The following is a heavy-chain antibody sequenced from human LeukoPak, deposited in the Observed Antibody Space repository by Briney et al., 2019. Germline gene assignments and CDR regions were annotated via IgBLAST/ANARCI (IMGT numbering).Heavy chain of an antibody. CDR1: GYTFTSYD. CDR3: ARANSAAGDY. Sequence: ASVKVSCKASGYTFTSYDINWVRQATGQGLEWMGWMNPSNGNTGYAQRFQGRVTMTRNTSITTAYMELSSLRSEDTAEYYCARANSAAGDYWGQGTLVTVSS. CDR2: MNPSNGNT. V-gene: IGHV1-8*01. J-gene: IGHJ4*02. D-gene: IGHD6-13*01.